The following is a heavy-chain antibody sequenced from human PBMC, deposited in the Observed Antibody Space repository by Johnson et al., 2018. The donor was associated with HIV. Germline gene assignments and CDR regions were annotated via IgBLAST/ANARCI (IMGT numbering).Heavy chain of an antibody. J-gene: IGHJ3*02. V-gene: IGHV3-20*04. Sequence: EVQLVESGGGVVRPGGSLRLSCAASGFTFDDYGMSWVRQVPGKGLVWVSDINWNGGSTGYADSVKGRFTISRDNAKNSLYLQMNSLRAEDTAVYYCARLGIAAARGAFDIWGQGTMVTVSS. CDR3: ARLGIAAARGAFDI. D-gene: IGHD6-13*01. CDR1: GFTFDDYG. CDR2: INWNGGST.